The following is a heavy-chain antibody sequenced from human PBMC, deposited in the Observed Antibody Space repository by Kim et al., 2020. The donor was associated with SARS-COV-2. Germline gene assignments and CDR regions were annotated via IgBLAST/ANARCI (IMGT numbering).Heavy chain of an antibody. Sequence: NTNYAQKLQGRVTMTTDTSTSTAYMELRSLRSDDTAGYYCARDEAAVADYWGQGTLVTVSS. CDR3: ARDEAAVADY. D-gene: IGHD6-19*01. V-gene: IGHV1-18*01. CDR2: NT. J-gene: IGHJ4*02.